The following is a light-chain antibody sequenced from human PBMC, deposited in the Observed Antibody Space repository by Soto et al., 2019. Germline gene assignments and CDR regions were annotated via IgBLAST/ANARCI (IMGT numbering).Light chain of an antibody. J-gene: IGKJ2*01. CDR2: GTS. CDR1: QSVGSY. CDR3: QHRGKWPRT. Sequence: EIVLTQSPATLSLSPGERATLSGRASQSVGSYLAWYQQKPGQAPRLLIYGTSNRATGIPGRFSGSGSETDFTLTISSLEPEDCGVYYCQHRGKWPRTFGQGTKLEIK. V-gene: IGKV3-11*01.